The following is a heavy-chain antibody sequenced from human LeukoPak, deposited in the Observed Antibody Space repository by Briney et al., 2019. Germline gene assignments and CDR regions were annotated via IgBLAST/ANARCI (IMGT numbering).Heavy chain of an antibody. J-gene: IGHJ6*02. D-gene: IGHD3-22*01. Sequence: VASVKVSCKASGYTFTSYGISWVRQAPGQGLEWMGWISAYNGNTNYAQKLQGRVTMTTDTSTSTAYMELRSLRSDDTAVYYCAGVSDDSSGYYYSFYYYYGMDVWGQGTTVTVSS. CDR1: GYTFTSYG. CDR2: ISAYNGNT. V-gene: IGHV1-18*01. CDR3: AGVSDDSSGYYYSFYYYYGMDV.